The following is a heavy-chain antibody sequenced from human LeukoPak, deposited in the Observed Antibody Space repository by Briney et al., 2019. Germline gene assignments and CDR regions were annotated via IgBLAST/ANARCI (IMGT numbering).Heavy chain of an antibody. D-gene: IGHD3-22*01. CDR1: GGSFSSYY. J-gene: IGHJ4*02. CDR2: IDHGGST. Sequence: SETLSLTCTVSGGSFSSYYWTWIRQPPGKGLEWIGYIDHGGSTNYNPSLRSRVSISSDTSKIQFSLELTSVTAADTAVYYCASGADSSNYFLYYWGQGILVTVSS. V-gene: IGHV4-59*01. CDR3: ASGADSSNYFLYY.